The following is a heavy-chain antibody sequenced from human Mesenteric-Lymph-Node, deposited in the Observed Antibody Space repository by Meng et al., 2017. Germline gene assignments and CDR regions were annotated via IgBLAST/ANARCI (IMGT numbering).Heavy chain of an antibody. Sequence: ASVKVSCKPSGYNFIGYHIHWVRQAPGQGLEWMGWISAYNGNTNYAQKLQGRLTMTTDTSTSTAYVELRSLRSDDTAVYYCARVHDFWSGYLDYFDYWGQGTLVTVSS. D-gene: IGHD3-3*01. V-gene: IGHV1-18*04. CDR1: GYNFIGYH. J-gene: IGHJ4*02. CDR3: ARVHDFWSGYLDYFDY. CDR2: ISAYNGNT.